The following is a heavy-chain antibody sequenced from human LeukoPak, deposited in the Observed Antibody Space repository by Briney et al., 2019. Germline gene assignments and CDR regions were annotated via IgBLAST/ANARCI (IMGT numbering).Heavy chain of an antibody. D-gene: IGHD3-22*01. CDR2: IRSKANSYAT. V-gene: IGHV3-73*01. J-gene: IGHJ4*02. CDR3: TRLWSSGPFDY. Sequence: GSLRLSCAASGSTFSGSAMHWVRQASGKGLEWVGRIRSKANSYATAYAASVKGRFTISRDDSKNTAYLQMNSLKTEDTAVYYCTRLWSSGPFDYWGQGTLVTVSS. CDR1: GSTFSGSA.